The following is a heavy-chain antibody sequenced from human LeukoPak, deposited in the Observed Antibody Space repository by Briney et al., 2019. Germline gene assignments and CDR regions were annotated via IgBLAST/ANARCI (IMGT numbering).Heavy chain of an antibody. V-gene: IGHV4-38-2*02. CDR3: ARDTYYYDSSGYMSLDY. Sequence: PSETLSLTCTVSGYSIGTGYYWDWIRQPPGKGLEWIGYIYYSGITNYNPSLKSRVTMSVDTSKNQFSLKLSSVTAADTAVYYCARDTYYYDSSGYMSLDYWGQGTLVTVSS. D-gene: IGHD3-22*01. CDR2: IYYSGIT. J-gene: IGHJ4*02. CDR1: GYSIGTGYY.